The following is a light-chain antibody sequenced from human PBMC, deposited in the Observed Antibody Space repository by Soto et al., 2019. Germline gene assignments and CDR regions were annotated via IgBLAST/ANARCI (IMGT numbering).Light chain of an antibody. Sequence: QSVLTQPPSASGTPGQRVIISCSGSSFNIGTNTVNWYQQLPGTAPKVLIYSNNQRPSGVPDRFSGFKSGTSASLAISGLQSEDEADYYCAAWDDSLIGVVFGGGTQLTVL. CDR1: SFNIGTNT. CDR3: AAWDDSLIGVV. J-gene: IGLJ2*01. CDR2: SNN. V-gene: IGLV1-44*01.